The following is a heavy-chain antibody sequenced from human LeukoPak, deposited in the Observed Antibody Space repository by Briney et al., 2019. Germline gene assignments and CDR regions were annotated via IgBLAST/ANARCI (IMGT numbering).Heavy chain of an antibody. D-gene: IGHD2-15*01. Sequence: GASVKVSCKASGYTFTGYYMHWVRQAPGQGLEWMGWINPNSGGTNYAQKFQGRVTMTRDTSISTAYMELSRLRSDDTAVYYCARDQKEGMVAATVYYGMDVWGQGTTVTVSS. CDR3: ARDQKEGMVAATVYYGMDV. CDR1: GYTFTGYY. CDR2: INPNSGGT. J-gene: IGHJ6*02. V-gene: IGHV1-2*02.